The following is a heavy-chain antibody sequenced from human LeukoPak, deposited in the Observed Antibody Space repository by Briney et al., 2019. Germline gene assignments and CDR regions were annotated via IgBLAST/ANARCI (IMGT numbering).Heavy chain of an antibody. CDR1: GLTFSNSG. CDR2: ITGGGDGT. CDR3: AKENYYPNTAFDI. J-gene: IGHJ3*02. Sequence: GGSLRLSCATSGLTFSNSGMTWVRQAPGKGLEWLSAITGGGDGTYYADSVKGRFTISRDNSKNTLYLQMDSLRADDTALYYCAKENYYPNTAFDIWGQGTMVTVSS. V-gene: IGHV3-23*01. D-gene: IGHD3-22*01.